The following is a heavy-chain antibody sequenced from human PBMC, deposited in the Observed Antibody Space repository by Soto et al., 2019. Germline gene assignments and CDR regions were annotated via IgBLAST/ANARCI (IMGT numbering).Heavy chain of an antibody. J-gene: IGHJ4*02. CDR2: IYYSGST. Sequence: SETLSLTCTVSGGSISSGGYYWSWIRQHPGKGLEWIGYIYYSGSTYYNPSLKSRVTISVDTSKNRFSLKLSSVTAADTAVYYCARSLGASATDFDYWGQGTLVTVSS. D-gene: IGHD1-26*01. CDR1: GGSISSGGYY. CDR3: ARSLGASATDFDY. V-gene: IGHV4-31*03.